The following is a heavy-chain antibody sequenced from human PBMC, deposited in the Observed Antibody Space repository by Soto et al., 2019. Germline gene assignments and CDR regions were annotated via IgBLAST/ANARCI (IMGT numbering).Heavy chain of an antibody. CDR2: INHSGST. Sequence: SETLSLTCAVYGGSFSGYYWSWIRRPPGKGLEWIGEINHSGSTNYNPSLKSRVTISVDTSKNQFSLKLSSVTAADTAVHYCARGSTGDYGDEDYYYYMDVWGKGTTVTVSS. J-gene: IGHJ6*03. CDR1: GGSFSGYY. V-gene: IGHV4-34*01. CDR3: ARGSTGDYGDEDYYYYMDV. D-gene: IGHD4-17*01.